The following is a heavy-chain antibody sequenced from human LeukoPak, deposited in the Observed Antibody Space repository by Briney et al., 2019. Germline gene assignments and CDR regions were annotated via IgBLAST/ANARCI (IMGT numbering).Heavy chain of an antibody. J-gene: IGHJ6*03. D-gene: IGHD1-26*01. Sequence: ASVKVSCKASGYTFTSYYMHWVRQAPGQGLEWMGIINPSGGSTSYAQKFQGRVTMTRDTSISTAYTELSRLRSDDTAVYYCARDPSVVGATTEQIYYYYYYMDVWGKGTTVTISS. CDR1: GYTFTSYY. CDR3: ARDPSVVGATTEQIYYYYYYMDV. CDR2: INPSGGST. V-gene: IGHV1-46*01.